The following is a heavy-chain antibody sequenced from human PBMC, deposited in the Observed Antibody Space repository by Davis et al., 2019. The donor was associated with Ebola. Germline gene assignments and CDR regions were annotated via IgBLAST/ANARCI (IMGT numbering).Heavy chain of an antibody. Sequence: GESLKISCAASGFTVSSNYMSWVRQAPGKGLEWVSVIYSGGSTYYADSVKGRFTISRDNAKNSLYLQMNSLRAEDTAVYYCARQVGATRYGYYGMDVWGQGTTVTVSS. V-gene: IGHV3-66*04. D-gene: IGHD1-26*01. J-gene: IGHJ6*02. CDR1: GFTVSSNY. CDR2: IYSGGST. CDR3: ARQVGATRYGYYGMDV.